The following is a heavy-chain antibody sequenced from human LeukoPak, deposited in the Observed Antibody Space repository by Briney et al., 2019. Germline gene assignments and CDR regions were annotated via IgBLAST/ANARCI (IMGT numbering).Heavy chain of an antibody. J-gene: IGHJ2*01. CDR1: GYSIAHGFF. Sequence: SETLSLTCTVSGYSIAHGFFWAWIRQPPGGGLEWIGSLYHSGTTYYNTSLKSRISTSVDTSKNQFSLKLKLVTAADTAVYYCARVEVPRDINDWYFDLWGRGTLVTVSS. CDR3: ARVEVPRDINDWYFDL. V-gene: IGHV4-38-2*02. D-gene: IGHD2-15*01. CDR2: LYHSGTT.